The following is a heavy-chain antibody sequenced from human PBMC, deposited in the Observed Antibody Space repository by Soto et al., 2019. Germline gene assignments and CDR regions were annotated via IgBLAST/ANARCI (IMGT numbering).Heavy chain of an antibody. V-gene: IGHV3-33*01. CDR3: ARDRAAQDPTPYYYMDV. J-gene: IGHJ6*03. CDR2: IWYDGSNK. Sequence: GGSLRLSCAASGFTFSSYGMHWVRQAPGKGLEWVAVIWYDGSNKYYADSVKGRFTISRDNSKNTLYLQMNSLRAEDTAVYYCARDRAAQDPTPYYYMDVWGKGTTVTVSS. D-gene: IGHD2-15*01. CDR1: GFTFSSYG.